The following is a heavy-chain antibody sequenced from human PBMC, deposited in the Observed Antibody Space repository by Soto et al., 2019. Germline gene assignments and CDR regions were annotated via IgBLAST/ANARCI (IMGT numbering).Heavy chain of an antibody. CDR1: GYTFTGYY. CDR3: AAEVAGDGSQEGYWYFDL. V-gene: IGHV1-2*02. CDR2: INPISGGT. J-gene: IGHJ2*01. D-gene: IGHD1-26*01. Sequence: ASVKVSCKASGYTFTGYYMHWVRQAPGQGLEWMGWINPISGGTNYAQKFQERVTITRDMSTSTAYMELSSLRSEDTAVYYCAAEVAGDGSQEGYWYFDLWGRGTLVTVSS.